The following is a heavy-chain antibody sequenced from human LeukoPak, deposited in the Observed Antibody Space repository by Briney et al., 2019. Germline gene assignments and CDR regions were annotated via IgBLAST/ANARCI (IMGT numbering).Heavy chain of an antibody. CDR2: IRSKAYGGTT. Sequence: GGSLRLSCTASGFTFGDYAMSWFRQAPGKGLEWVGFIRSKAYGGTTEYAASVKGRFTISRDDSKSIAYLQMNSLKTEDTAVYYCTRDFLGYGDKDAFDIWGQGTMVTVSS. CDR3: TRDFLGYGDKDAFDI. CDR1: GFTFGDYA. J-gene: IGHJ3*02. V-gene: IGHV3-49*03. D-gene: IGHD4-17*01.